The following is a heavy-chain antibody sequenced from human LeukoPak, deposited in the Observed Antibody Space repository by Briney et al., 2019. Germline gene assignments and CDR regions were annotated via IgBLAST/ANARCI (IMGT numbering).Heavy chain of an antibody. D-gene: IGHD2-2*01. CDR3: ARDYCSSTSCLFDY. CDR2: ITPSSGDT. J-gene: IGHJ4*02. V-gene: IGHV1-2*06. Sequence: RITPSSGDTNYAQNFQGRVTMTRDTSISTAYMELSRLRSDDTAVYYCARDYCSSTSCLFDYWGQGTLVTVSS.